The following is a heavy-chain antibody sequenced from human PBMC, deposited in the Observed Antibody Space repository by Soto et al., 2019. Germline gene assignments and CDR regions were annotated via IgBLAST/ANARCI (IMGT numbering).Heavy chain of an antibody. CDR1: GFTFSAHY. J-gene: IGHJ4*02. D-gene: IGHD1-26*01. CDR2: IKNKANSYTT. CDR3: ARVSLVGPSGGRYFDY. Sequence: EVQLVESGGGLVQPGGSLRLSCEASGFTFSAHYMDWVRQAPGKGLEWVGRIKNKANSYTTEYAASVEGRYTISREDSQNYLYLQMNSLKTEDTAVYYCARVSLVGPSGGRYFDYWGQGSQVAVSS. V-gene: IGHV3-72*01.